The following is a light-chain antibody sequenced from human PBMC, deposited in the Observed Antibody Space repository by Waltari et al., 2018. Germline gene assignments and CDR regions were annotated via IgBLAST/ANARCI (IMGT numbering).Light chain of an antibody. CDR1: SGHSSNV. V-gene: IGLV4-69*01. CDR3: QTGGHGTWV. CDR2: VNSDGSH. J-gene: IGLJ3*02. Sequence: QLVLTQSPSASASLGASVKLTCTLSSGHSSNVIAWLPQQPEKGPRSVMKVNSDGSHSKGVEIPDRVSGSSSGAERYLTSSSLQSEDEADYDCQTGGHGTWVFGGGTKLTVL.